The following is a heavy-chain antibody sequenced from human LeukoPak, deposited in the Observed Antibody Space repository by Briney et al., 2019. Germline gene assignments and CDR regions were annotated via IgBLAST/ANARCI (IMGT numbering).Heavy chain of an antibody. CDR2: INSDGSST. Sequence: GGSLRLSCATSGFTLSSYWMHWVRQAPGKGLVWVSRINSDGSSTTYADSVKGRFTISRDNAKNTLYLQMNSLRAEDTALYYCTRSDSGQVDYWGQGTLVSVSS. J-gene: IGHJ4*02. D-gene: IGHD5-12*01. CDR3: TRSDSGQVDY. CDR1: GFTLSSYW. V-gene: IGHV3-74*01.